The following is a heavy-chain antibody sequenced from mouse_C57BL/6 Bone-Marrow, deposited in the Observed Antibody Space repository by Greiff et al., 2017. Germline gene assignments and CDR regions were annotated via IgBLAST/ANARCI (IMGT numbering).Heavy chain of an antibody. CDR1: GFNIKDDY. Sequence: VQLQQSGAELVRPGASVKLSCTASGFNIKDDYMHWVKQRPEQGLEWIGWIDPENGDTEYASKFQGQATITADTSSNTAYLQLSSLTSEDTAVYYCTTPFYYGSSLCWYFDVWGTGTTVTVSS. CDR2: IDPENGDT. D-gene: IGHD1-1*01. J-gene: IGHJ1*03. CDR3: TTPFYYGSSLCWYFDV. V-gene: IGHV14-4*01.